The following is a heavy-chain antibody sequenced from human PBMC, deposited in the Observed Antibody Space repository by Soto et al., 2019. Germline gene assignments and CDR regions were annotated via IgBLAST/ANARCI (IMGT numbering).Heavy chain of an antibody. D-gene: IGHD5-12*01. CDR2: IVVGSGNT. CDR3: AATVTTTIYYYGMDV. J-gene: IGHJ6*02. V-gene: IGHV1-58*02. CDR1: GGTFSSYA. Sequence: VKVSCKASGGTFSSYAISWVRQARGQRLEWIGWIVVGSGNTNYAQKFQERVTITRDMSTSTAYMELSSLRSEDTAVYYCAATVTTTIYYYGMDVWGQGTTVTVSS.